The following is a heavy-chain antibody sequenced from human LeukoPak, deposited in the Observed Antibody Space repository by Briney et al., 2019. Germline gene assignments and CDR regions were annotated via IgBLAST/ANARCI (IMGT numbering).Heavy chain of an antibody. CDR2: INPNSGGT. Sequence: GASVKVSCKASGYTFTGYYMHWVRQAPGQGLEWMGWINPNSGGTNYAQKFQGRVAMTRDTSISTAYMELSRLRSDDTAVYYCARDRYSSSWGEADYWGQGTLVTVSS. J-gene: IGHJ4*02. CDR1: GYTFTGYY. D-gene: IGHD6-13*01. V-gene: IGHV1-2*02. CDR3: ARDRYSSSWGEADY.